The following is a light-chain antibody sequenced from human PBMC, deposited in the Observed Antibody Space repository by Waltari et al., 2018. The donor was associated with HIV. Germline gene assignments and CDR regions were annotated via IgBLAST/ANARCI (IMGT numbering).Light chain of an antibody. J-gene: IGKJ2*01. Sequence: EIVMTQSPPTLSVSPGQRVTLSCTASQSISAKVAWYQQRPGQAPRPLIYEAATRPTGIPARFSGSGSGTEFTLTISSLQSEDFATYFCQQYDSGPRGITFGQGTMLEI. CDR3: QQYDSGPRGIT. CDR1: QSISAK. V-gene: IGKV3-15*01. CDR2: EAA.